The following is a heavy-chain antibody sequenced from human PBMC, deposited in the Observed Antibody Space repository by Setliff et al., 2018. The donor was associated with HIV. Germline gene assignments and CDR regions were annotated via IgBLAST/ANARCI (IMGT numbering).Heavy chain of an antibody. D-gene: IGHD3-3*01. J-gene: IGHJ4*02. CDR3: ATSYNFWNDAPDS. CDR1: GGSFSDYY. V-gene: IGHV4-34*01. Sequence: PSETLSLTCAVYGGSFSDYYWSWIRQPPGKGLEWIGDIKHGGSANYNPSLRGRVTISVDTSKNQLSLTLISMTAADTAVYYCATSYNFWNDAPDSWGQGTPVTVSS. CDR2: IKHGGSA.